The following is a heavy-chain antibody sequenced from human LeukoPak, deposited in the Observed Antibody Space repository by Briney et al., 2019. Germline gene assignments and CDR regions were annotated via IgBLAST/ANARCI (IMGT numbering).Heavy chain of an antibody. Sequence: GGSLRLSCAASGFTFSSYAMSWVRQAPGKGLEWVSAISGSGGSTYYADSVKGRFTISRDNSKNTLYLQMNSLRAEDTAVYYCARDSDYYGSGSYYNPYYYYYGMDVWGQGTTVTVSS. V-gene: IGHV3-23*01. J-gene: IGHJ6*02. CDR3: ARDSDYYGSGSYYNPYYYYYGMDV. CDR1: GFTFSSYA. D-gene: IGHD3-10*01. CDR2: ISGSGGST.